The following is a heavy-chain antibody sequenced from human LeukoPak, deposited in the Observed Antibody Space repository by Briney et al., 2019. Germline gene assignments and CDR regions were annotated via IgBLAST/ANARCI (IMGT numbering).Heavy chain of an antibody. CDR3: AAEKNPYYDFWSGYYTNWFDP. Sequence: SETLSLTCTVSGGSISSNSYYWGWIRQPPGKGLEWIGSIYYSGSTYYNPSLKSRVTISVDTSKNQFSLKLSSVTAADTAVYYCAAEKNPYYDFWSGYYTNWFDPWGQGTLVTVSS. J-gene: IGHJ5*02. V-gene: IGHV4-39*01. D-gene: IGHD3-3*01. CDR1: GGSISSNSYY. CDR2: IYYSGST.